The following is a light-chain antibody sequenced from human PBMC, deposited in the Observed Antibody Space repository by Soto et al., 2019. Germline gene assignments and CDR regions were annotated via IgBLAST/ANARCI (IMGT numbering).Light chain of an antibody. CDR2: DAS. CDR1: QSISSW. V-gene: IGKV1-5*01. Sequence: DIQMTQSPSTLSASVGDRVTITCRASQSISSWLAWYQQKPGKAPKLLIYDASSLESGVPSRFIGSGSGTEFTLTISSLPPDDFATSYCQQYHTYLRFGRGTKVDIK. J-gene: IGKJ4*01. CDR3: QQYHTYLR.